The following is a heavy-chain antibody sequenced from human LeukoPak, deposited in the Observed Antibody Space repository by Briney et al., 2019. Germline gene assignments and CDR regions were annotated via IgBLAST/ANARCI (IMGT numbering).Heavy chain of an antibody. V-gene: IGHV3-23*01. CDR2: ISGSAYST. CDR1: GFTFSSYA. Sequence: PEGSLRLSCAASGFTFSSYAMTWVRQAPGKGLEWISAISGSAYSTSYADSVKGRFTISRDNSKNTLYLQMNSLRAEDTAIYYCARNTSGFKLGDAFDIWGQGTMVTVSS. J-gene: IGHJ3*02. CDR3: ARNTSGFKLGDAFDI. D-gene: IGHD3-22*01.